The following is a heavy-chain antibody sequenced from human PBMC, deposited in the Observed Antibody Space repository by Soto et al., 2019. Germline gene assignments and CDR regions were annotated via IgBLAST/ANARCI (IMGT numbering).Heavy chain of an antibody. J-gene: IGHJ4*02. CDR1: VFTFSSYA. V-gene: IGHV3-30-3*01. CDR2: ISYDGSNK. Sequence: WWSLRLSCSASVFTFSSYAMHWFRQAPGKGLEWVAVISYDGSNKYYADSVKGRFTISRDNSKNTLYLQMNSLRAEDTAVYYCARQWLETFDYWGQGTLVTVSS. CDR3: ARQWLETFDY. D-gene: IGHD6-19*01.